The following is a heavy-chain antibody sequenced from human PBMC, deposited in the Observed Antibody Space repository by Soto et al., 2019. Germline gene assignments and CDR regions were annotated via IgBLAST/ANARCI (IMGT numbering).Heavy chain of an antibody. CDR3: SRGKYMYGYGYYYYGMDV. V-gene: IGHV1-8*01. CDR2: MNHNSGNT. J-gene: IGHJ6*02. CDR1: GCSFISCY. Sequence: ASVTVSCKACGCSFISCYINGVGQPTRRGRAGMGWMNHNSGNTSYEPKFHGRVTIIRNTSISTAYIEQSSRRSEATTVFYCSRGKYMYGYGYYYYGMDVWGQGTTVTVSS. D-gene: IGHD5-18*01.